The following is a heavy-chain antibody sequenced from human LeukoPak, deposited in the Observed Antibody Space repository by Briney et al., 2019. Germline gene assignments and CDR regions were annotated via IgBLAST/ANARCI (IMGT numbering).Heavy chain of an antibody. Sequence: PGGSLRLSCAASGFTFSNAWMSWVRQAPGKGLEWVSYISTMSSTKYYADSVKGRFTISRDNAQNSLYLQMNSLRDEDTAVYYCARGKIGYYYGDSDGFWGQGTLVTVSS. CDR2: ISTMSSTK. D-gene: IGHD4-17*01. V-gene: IGHV3-48*02. CDR3: ARGKIGYYYGDSDGF. CDR1: GFTFSNAW. J-gene: IGHJ4*02.